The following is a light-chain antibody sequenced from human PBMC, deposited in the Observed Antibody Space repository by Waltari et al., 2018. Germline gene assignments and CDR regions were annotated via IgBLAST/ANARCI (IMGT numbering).Light chain of an antibody. J-gene: IGLJ2*01. Sequence: QSVLTQTPSVSEAPRQRITISCSGSRSNIRKNAVNWYQQLPGKAPKLLIYYDDLLPSGVSDRFSGSKSGTSASLAISGLQSDDEADYYCAVWDDSLNGVVFGGGTKLTVL. CDR1: RSNIRKNA. CDR2: YDD. CDR3: AVWDDSLNGVV. V-gene: IGLV1-36*01.